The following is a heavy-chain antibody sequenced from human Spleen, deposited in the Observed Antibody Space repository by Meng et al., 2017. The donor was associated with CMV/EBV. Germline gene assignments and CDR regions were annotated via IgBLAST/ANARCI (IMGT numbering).Heavy chain of an antibody. J-gene: IGHJ4*02. CDR3: AKSHYQLRGVDY. V-gene: IGHV3-23*01. CDR2: ISGSGDTT. Sequence: SCAASGFTFSSYAMSWGCQDPGKGLEWVSAISGSGDTTYYADPVKGRFTISRDNSKNTLYLQMNSLRAEDTAIYYCAKSHYQLRGVDYWGQGTLVTSPQ. D-gene: IGHD2-2*01. CDR1: GFTFSSYA.